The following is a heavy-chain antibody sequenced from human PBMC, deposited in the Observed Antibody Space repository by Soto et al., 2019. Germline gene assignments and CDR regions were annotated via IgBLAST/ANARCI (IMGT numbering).Heavy chain of an antibody. CDR2: IYYSGST. J-gene: IGHJ6*03. CDR3: ARASSITIFGVVNYYMDV. D-gene: IGHD3-3*01. Sequence: ASETLSLTCTVSGGSISSYYWSWIRQPPGKGLEWIGYIYYSGSTNYNPSLKSRVTISVDTSKNQFSLKLSSVTAADTAVYYCARASSITIFGVVNYYMDVWGKGTTVTVSS. V-gene: IGHV4-59*08. CDR1: GGSISSYY.